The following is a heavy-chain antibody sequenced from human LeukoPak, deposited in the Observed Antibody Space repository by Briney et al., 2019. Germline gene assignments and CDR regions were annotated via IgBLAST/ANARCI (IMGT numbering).Heavy chain of an antibody. Sequence: ASVKVSCKASGNTFSKYDINWVRQAPGQGLEWMGWINPNSGGTNYAQKFQGRVTMTRDTSISTAYMELSRLRSDDTAVYYCASSSSPYYFDYWGQGTLVTVSS. J-gene: IGHJ4*02. V-gene: IGHV1-2*02. CDR1: GNTFSKYD. CDR2: INPNSGGT. CDR3: ASSSSPYYFDY. D-gene: IGHD6-6*01.